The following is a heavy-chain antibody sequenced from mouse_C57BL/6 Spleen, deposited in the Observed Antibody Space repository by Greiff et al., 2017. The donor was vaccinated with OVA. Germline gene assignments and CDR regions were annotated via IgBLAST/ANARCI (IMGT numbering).Heavy chain of an antibody. CDR2: IWSDGST. CDR3: ARQGEYGSSSYYFDY. V-gene: IGHV2-6-1*01. J-gene: IGHJ2*01. D-gene: IGHD1-1*01. CDR1: GFSLTSYG. Sequence: VKLVESGPGLVAPSQSLSITCTVSGFSLTSYGVHWVRQPPGKGLEWLVVIWSDGSTTYNSALKSRLSISKDNSKSQVFLKMNSIQTDDADMYYCARQGEYGSSSYYFDYWGQGTTLTVSS.